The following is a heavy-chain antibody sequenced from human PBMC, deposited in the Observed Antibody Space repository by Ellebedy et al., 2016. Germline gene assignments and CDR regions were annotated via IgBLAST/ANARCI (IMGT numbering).Heavy chain of an antibody. J-gene: IGHJ4*02. CDR1: GLNFNTFF. CDR3: RQGHYADY. Sequence: GGSLRLXXTASGLNFNTFFMTWVRQAPGKGLEWVSTISPGSDITRLADSVKGRFTVSRDNSKNTVYLRMSNLRVEDTALYYCRQGHYADYWGQGTLVTVSS. V-gene: IGHV3-23*01. CDR2: ISPGSDIT.